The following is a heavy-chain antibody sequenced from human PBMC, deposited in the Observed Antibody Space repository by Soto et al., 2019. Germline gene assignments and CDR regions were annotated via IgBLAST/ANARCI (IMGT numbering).Heavy chain of an antibody. J-gene: IGHJ4*02. D-gene: IGHD6-19*01. V-gene: IGHV1-18*01. Sequence: QVQLVQSGAEVKKPGASVKVSCKASGYTFTSYGISWVRQAPGQGLEWMGWISAYNGNTKYTQKLQGRVTMTTDTSTSTGYMELRSLRSDDTVVYYCARDLAVGLVDYWGQGTLVTVSS. CDR3: ARDLAVGLVDY. CDR1: GYTFTSYG. CDR2: ISAYNGNT.